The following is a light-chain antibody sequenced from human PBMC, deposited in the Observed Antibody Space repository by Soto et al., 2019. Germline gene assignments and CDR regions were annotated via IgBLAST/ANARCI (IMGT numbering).Light chain of an antibody. V-gene: IGKV2-28*01. CDR3: MQALQTPST. CDR1: QSLLYSNGYNY. Sequence: DIVMTQSPLSLPVTPGEPASISCRSSQSLLYSNGYNYLDWYLQKPGQSPQLLIYLGSNRTSGVPDRFSGSGSGTDFTLKISRVEADAVGVYSCMQALQTPSTFGQGTKLEI. J-gene: IGKJ2*02. CDR2: LGS.